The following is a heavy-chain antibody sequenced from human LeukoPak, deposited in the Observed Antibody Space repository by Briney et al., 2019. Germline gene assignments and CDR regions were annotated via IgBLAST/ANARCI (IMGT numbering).Heavy chain of an antibody. Sequence: ASVRVSCKASGYTFTSYGISWVRQAPGQGLEWMGWISAYNGNTNYAQKLQGRVTMTTDTSTSTAYMELRSLRSDDTAVYYCARGRVHLWLEDAFDIWGQGTMVTVSS. D-gene: IGHD5-18*01. CDR1: GYTFTSYG. CDR3: ARGRVHLWLEDAFDI. CDR2: ISAYNGNT. V-gene: IGHV1-18*01. J-gene: IGHJ3*02.